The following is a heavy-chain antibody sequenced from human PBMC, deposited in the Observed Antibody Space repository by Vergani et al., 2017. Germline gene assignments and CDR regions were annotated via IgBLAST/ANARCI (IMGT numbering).Heavy chain of an antibody. J-gene: IGHJ4*02. V-gene: IGHV1-69*08. CDR3: AREIIEGATYNEGYFDY. Sequence: QVQLVQSGAEVKKPGSSVKVSCKASGVTFSSYTISWVRQAPGQGLEWMGRIIPILGIANYAQNFQGRVTITADESTSTAYMELSSLRSEDTAMYYCAREIIEGATYNEGYFDYWGQGTLVTVSS. D-gene: IGHD1-26*01. CDR2: IIPILGIA. CDR1: GVTFSSYT.